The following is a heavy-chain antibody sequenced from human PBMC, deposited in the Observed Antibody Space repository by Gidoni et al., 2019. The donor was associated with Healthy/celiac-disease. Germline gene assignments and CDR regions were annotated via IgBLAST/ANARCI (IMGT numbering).Heavy chain of an antibody. CDR3: ASDYYDSSGYYYYFDY. Sequence: EVQLVESGGGLVKPGGSLRLSCAASGFTFRIYSMNWVRQAPGKGLEWVSSISSSSSYIYYADSVKGRFTISRDNAKNSLYLQMNSLRAEDTAVFYCASDYYDSSGYYYYFDYWGQGTLVTVSS. D-gene: IGHD3-22*01. CDR1: GFTFRIYS. CDR2: ISSSSSYI. J-gene: IGHJ4*02. V-gene: IGHV3-21*01.